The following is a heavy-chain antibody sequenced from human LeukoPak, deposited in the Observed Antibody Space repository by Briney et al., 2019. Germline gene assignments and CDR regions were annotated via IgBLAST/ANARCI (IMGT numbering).Heavy chain of an antibody. D-gene: IGHD1-7*01. CDR3: ARDWNWDDWYFDL. V-gene: IGHV3-48*04. CDR2: ISSSGSTI. Sequence: GGSLRLSCAASGFTFSNYGMNWVRQARAKGLEWVSHISSSGSTISYADSVKGRFTISRDNAKNSLHLQMNGLRTEDTAVYYCARDWNWDDWYFDLWGRGTLVTVSS. CDR1: GFTFSNYG. J-gene: IGHJ2*01.